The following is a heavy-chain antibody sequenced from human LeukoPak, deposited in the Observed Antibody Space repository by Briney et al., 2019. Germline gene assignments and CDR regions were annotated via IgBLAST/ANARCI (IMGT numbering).Heavy chain of an antibody. CDR2: FYYSGNT. J-gene: IGHJ4*02. V-gene: IGHV4-59*08. CDR1: GGSISSYY. CDR3: ATVRPENSGSYYWDY. D-gene: IGHD1-26*01. Sequence: PSETLSLTRTVSGGSISSYYWSWIRQPPGKGLEWIGCFYYSGNTNSNPSLKSRVTISVDTSKNQFSLKLMSVTAADTAVYYCATVRPENSGSYYWDYWGQGTLVTVSS.